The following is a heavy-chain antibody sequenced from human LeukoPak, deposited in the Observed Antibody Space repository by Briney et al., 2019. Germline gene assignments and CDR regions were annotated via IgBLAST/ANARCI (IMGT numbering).Heavy chain of an antibody. CDR1: GGSVSSSSYY. Sequence: SETLSLTCTVSGGSVSSSSYYWGWLRQPPGKGLEWIGSIYYSGSTYYNPSLKSRVTISVDTSKNQFSLKLSSVTAADTAVYFCGSDSSGYYYVDYWGQGTLVTVSS. V-gene: IGHV4-39*01. D-gene: IGHD3-22*01. CDR3: GSDSSGYYYVDY. J-gene: IGHJ4*02. CDR2: IYYSGST.